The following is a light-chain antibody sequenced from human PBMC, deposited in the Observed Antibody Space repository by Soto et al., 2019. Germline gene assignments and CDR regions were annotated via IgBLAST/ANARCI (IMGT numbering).Light chain of an antibody. Sequence: DIQMTQSPSTLSASVGDRVTITCRARQSISTWLAWYQQKPGKAPNLLIYKASSLESGVPSRFSGSGSGTEFTLTISSLQPDDFATYYCQQYNSFSQWTFGQGTKV. CDR2: KAS. CDR1: QSISTW. V-gene: IGKV1-5*03. CDR3: QQYNSFSQWT. J-gene: IGKJ1*01.